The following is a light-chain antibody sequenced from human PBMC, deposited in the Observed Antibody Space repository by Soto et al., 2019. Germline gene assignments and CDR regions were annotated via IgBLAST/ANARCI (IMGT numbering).Light chain of an antibody. CDR3: QQYGRSSLMFT. V-gene: IGKV3-20*01. CDR2: GAS. J-gene: IGKJ2*01. Sequence: EIVLTQSPGTLSLSPGERDTLSCRASQSVTSDFLAWYQPKPGQAPRLLIYGASTWAAGVPDRFSGSGSGTDFTLTITRLELEDFAVYYCQQYGRSSLMFTLGQGTKLGV. CDR1: QSVTSDF.